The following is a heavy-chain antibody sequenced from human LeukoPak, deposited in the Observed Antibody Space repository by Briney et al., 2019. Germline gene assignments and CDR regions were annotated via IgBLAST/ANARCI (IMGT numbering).Heavy chain of an antibody. Sequence: ASVKVSCKASGYTFTSYDINWVRQAPGQGLEWMGWINPNSGGTNYAQKFQGRVTMTRDTSISTAYMELSRLRSDDTAVYYCARVGTRLLHSPNFDYWGQGTLVTVSS. D-gene: IGHD1-26*01. CDR3: ARVGTRLLHSPNFDY. J-gene: IGHJ4*02. CDR1: GYTFTSYD. V-gene: IGHV1-2*02. CDR2: INPNSGGT.